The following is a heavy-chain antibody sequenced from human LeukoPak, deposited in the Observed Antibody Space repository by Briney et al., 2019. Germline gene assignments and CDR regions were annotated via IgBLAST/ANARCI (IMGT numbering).Heavy chain of an antibody. CDR1: GFTFSSYA. J-gene: IGHJ5*02. V-gene: IGHV3-30-3*01. Sequence: GGSLRLSCAASGFTFSSYAMHWVRQAPGKGLEWVAVISYDGSNKYYADSVKGRFTISRDNSKNTLYLQMNSLRAEDTAVYYCARDRYSSSWYSGFDPWGQGTLVTVSS. CDR3: ARDRYSSSWYSGFDP. D-gene: IGHD6-13*01. CDR2: ISYDGSNK.